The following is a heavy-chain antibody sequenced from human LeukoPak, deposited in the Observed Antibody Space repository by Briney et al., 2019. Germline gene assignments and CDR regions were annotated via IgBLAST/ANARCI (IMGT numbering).Heavy chain of an antibody. CDR2: ISDSGST. D-gene: IGHD3-22*01. CDR3: ARQVRDYYDSTGYKQYHYAVDV. CDR1: GGSISSFY. J-gene: IGHJ6*02. Sequence: SETLSLTCTVSGGSISSFYWSWIRQPPGKGLEWIGYISDSGSTNYNSSLKSRVTISVDTSKDQFSLKVTSVTAADTAVYYCARQVRDYYDSTGYKQYHYAVDVWGQGTRVTVSS. V-gene: IGHV4-59*08.